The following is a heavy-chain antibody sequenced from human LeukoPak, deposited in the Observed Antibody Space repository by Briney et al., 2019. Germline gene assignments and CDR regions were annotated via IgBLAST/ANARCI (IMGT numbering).Heavy chain of an antibody. CDR1: GGSIRNYY. J-gene: IGHJ4*02. V-gene: IGHV4-59*01. Sequence: SETLSLTCTVSGGSIRNYYWTWIRQPPGKGLEWIGYISDGGGSNYNPSLKSRVTISVDTSKNQFSLKLSSVTAADTAVYYCARGGVTTVTKYYFDYWGQGTLVTVSS. D-gene: IGHD4-17*01. CDR2: ISDGGGS. CDR3: ARGGVTTVTKYYFDY.